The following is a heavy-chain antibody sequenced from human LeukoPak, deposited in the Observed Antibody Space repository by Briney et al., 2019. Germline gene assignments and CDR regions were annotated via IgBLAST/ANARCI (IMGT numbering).Heavy chain of an antibody. CDR2: INSDGTTT. Sequence: PGGSPRLSCAASGFTFSSYWMHWVRQAPGEGLVWVSRINSDGTTTSYADSVKGRFTISRDNTKNVLYLQMNSLRAEDTAVYYCARGAYGDLPDWFDPWGQGTLVTVSS. CDR1: GFTFSSYW. CDR3: ARGAYGDLPDWFDP. J-gene: IGHJ5*02. D-gene: IGHD4-17*01. V-gene: IGHV3-74*01.